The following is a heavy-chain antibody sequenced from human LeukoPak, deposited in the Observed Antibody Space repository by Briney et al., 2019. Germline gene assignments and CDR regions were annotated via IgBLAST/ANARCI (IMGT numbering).Heavy chain of an antibody. J-gene: IGHJ3*02. D-gene: IGHD3-3*01. CDR1: GFTFSSYA. CDR2: ISLDGSNK. Sequence: QPGGSLRLSCAASGFTFSSYAMHWVRQAPGKGLEWVAVISLDGSNKYYADSVKRRFTISRDNSKNTLYLQMSSLRAEDTAVYYCARDRVSYYDFWSGYSDAFDIWGQGTMVTVSS. V-gene: IGHV3-30-3*01. CDR3: ARDRVSYYDFWSGYSDAFDI.